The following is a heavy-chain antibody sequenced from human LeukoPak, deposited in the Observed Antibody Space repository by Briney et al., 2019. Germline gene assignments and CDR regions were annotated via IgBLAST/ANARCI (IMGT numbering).Heavy chain of an antibody. V-gene: IGHV4-34*01. CDR2: INHSGST. J-gene: IGHJ4*02. Sequence: SETLSLTCAVYGGSFSGYYWSWIRQPPGKGLEWIGEINHSGSTNYNPSLKSRVTISVDTSKNQFSLKLSSVTAADTAVYYCASRNKRGYSYGLPFDHWGQGTLVTVSS. CDR1: GGSFSGYY. D-gene: IGHD5-18*01. CDR3: ASRNKRGYSYGLPFDH.